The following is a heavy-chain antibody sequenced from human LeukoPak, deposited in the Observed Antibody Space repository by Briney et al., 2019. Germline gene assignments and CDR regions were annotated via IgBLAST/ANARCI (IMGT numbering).Heavy chain of an antibody. CDR2: IGGSGGNT. J-gene: IGHJ4*02. Sequence: PGGSLRLSCAASGFTFSSAPMSWVRQAPGKGLEWVSVIGGSGGNTNYADSVRGRFTISRDNSKNTLYLQMNSLRAADTAVYYCAQWHTVDYWGQGTLVTVSS. V-gene: IGHV3-23*01. CDR1: GFTFSSAP. D-gene: IGHD2-8*01. CDR3: AQWHTVDY.